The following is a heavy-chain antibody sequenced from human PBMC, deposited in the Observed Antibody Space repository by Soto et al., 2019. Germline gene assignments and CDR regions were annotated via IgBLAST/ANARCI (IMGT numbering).Heavy chain of an antibody. Sequence: EVQLVESGGGLIQPGGSLRLSCAVSGFTVSNNYMSWVRQAPGKGLEGVSVIYSGGYTAYGDSVKGRFTISRDNSKNTLNLQKNSRSPGDPAVYYFATIAGGGGYWGQGTLVTVSS. D-gene: IGHD3-10*01. J-gene: IGHJ4*02. V-gene: IGHV3-53*01. CDR1: GFTVSNNY. CDR2: IYSGGYT. CDR3: ATIAGGGGY.